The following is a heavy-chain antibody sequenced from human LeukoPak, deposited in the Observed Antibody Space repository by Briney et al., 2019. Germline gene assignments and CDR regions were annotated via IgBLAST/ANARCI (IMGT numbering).Heavy chain of an antibody. Sequence: ASVKVSCQASGYTFTSYGISWVRQAPGQGLEWMGWISAYNGNTNYAQKLQGRVTMTTDTSTSTAYMELRSLRSDDTAVYYCARVTLGYGGTIKDSWGQGTLVTVSS. CDR1: GYTFTSYG. D-gene: IGHD4-23*01. CDR2: ISAYNGNT. CDR3: ARVTLGYGGTIKDS. J-gene: IGHJ4*02. V-gene: IGHV1-18*01.